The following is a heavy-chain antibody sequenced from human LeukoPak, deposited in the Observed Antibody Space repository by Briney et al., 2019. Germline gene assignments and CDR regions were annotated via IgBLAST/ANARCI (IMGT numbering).Heavy chain of an antibody. CDR1: GYTFTSYD. J-gene: IGHJ6*02. V-gene: IGHV1-8*01. Sequence: ASVKVSCKASGYTFTSYDINWVRQATGQGLEWMGWMNPNSGNTGYAQKFQGRVTMTRNTSISTAYMELSSLRSEDTAVYYCARESGYCSGGSCDLGYYYGMDVWGQGTTVTVSS. CDR3: ARESGYCSGGSCDLGYYYGMDV. CDR2: MNPNSGNT. D-gene: IGHD2-15*01.